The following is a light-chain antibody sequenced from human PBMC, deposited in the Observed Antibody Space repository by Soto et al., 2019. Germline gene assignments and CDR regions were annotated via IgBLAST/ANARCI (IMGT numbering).Light chain of an antibody. CDR2: KAS. CDR3: LQFSTYSLT. Sequence: DIQLTQSPSTLSASVGDRVTITCRASQCISSWLAWYQQRPGKAPKLLIYKASDLQSGVPSRFSGSESGTEFTLTICSLQPDDFATYFCLQFSTYSLTFGGGTKVDIK. V-gene: IGKV1-5*03. CDR1: QCISSW. J-gene: IGKJ4*01.